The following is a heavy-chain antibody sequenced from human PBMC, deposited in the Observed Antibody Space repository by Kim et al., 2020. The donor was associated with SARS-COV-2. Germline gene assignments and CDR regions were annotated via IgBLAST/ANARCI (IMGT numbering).Heavy chain of an antibody. Sequence: TNYTPSLKSRVTISVDTSKNQFSLKLSSVTAADTAVYYCARGPYLDAFDIWGQGTMVTVSS. D-gene: IGHD3-16*01. CDR2: T. J-gene: IGHJ3*02. V-gene: IGHV4-59*09. CDR3: ARGPYLDAFDI.